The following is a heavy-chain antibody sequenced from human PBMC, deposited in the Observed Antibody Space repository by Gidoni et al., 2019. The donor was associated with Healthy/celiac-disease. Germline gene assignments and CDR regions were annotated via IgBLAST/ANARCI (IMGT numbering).Heavy chain of an antibody. V-gene: IGHV4-61*01. CDR1: GGSASSGSYS. CDR3: AGEWGSSSGSTYYYYGMDV. Sequence: QVQLQQSGPGLVKPSETLSLTCTVSGGSASSGSYSWSWLRQPPGKGLEWIGYIYYSGSTNYNPSLKSRVTISVDTSKNQFSLKLSSVTAADTAVYYCAGEWGSSSGSTYYYYGMDVWGQGTTVTVS. D-gene: IGHD6-6*01. J-gene: IGHJ6*02. CDR2: IYYSGST.